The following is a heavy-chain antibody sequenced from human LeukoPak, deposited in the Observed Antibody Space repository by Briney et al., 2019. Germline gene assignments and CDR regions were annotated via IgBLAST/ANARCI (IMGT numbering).Heavy chain of an antibody. Sequence: GGSLRLSCAASGFTFSSYWMHWVRQAPGKGLVWVSRINSDGSSTSYADSVKGRFTISRDNAKNTLYLQMNSLRAEDTAVYYCARVGDYGSGSYYTRYYYGMDVWGQGTTVTVSS. D-gene: IGHD3-10*01. CDR3: ARVGDYGSGSYYTRYYYGMDV. CDR2: INSDGSST. V-gene: IGHV3-74*01. J-gene: IGHJ6*02. CDR1: GFTFSSYW.